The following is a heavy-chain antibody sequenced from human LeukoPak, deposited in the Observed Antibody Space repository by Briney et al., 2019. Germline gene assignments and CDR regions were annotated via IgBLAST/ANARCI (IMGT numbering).Heavy chain of an antibody. J-gene: IGHJ5*02. CDR3: ARTGHGDYDGPSNWFDP. CDR2: INWNGGST. CDR1: GFTFDDYG. V-gene: IGHV3-20*04. Sequence: GGSLRLSCAASGFTFDDYGMSWVRQAPGKGLEWVSGINWNGGSTGYADSVKGRFTISRDNAKNSLCLQMNSLRAEDTALYYCARTGHGDYDGPSNWFDPWGQGTLVTVSS. D-gene: IGHD4-17*01.